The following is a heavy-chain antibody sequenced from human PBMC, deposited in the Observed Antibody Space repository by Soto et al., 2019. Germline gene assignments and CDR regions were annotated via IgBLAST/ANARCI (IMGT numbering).Heavy chain of an antibody. Sequence: QVQLVQSGAEVKKPGASVKVSCKASGYTFTSYDIKWVRQATGQGLEWMGWMNPNSGNTGYAQKFQGRVTMTRNTSISTADMDLSSLRSEDKAVYYCARGPPQTYSCDSRGYGKCYFDLCGRGALVTVST. J-gene: IGHJ2*01. CDR2: MNPNSGNT. CDR3: ARGPPQTYSCDSRGYGKCYFDL. V-gene: IGHV1-8*01. D-gene: IGHD3-22*01. CDR1: GYTFTSYD.